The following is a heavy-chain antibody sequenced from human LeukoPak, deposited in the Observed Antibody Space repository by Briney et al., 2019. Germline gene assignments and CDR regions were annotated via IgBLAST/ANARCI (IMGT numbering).Heavy chain of an antibody. J-gene: IGHJ4*02. CDR3: AYGAFLDY. V-gene: IGHV3-30*03. CDR2: ISYDGSNK. D-gene: IGHD4-17*01. Sequence: GGSLRLSCAAPGFTFSSYGMHWVRQAPGKGLEWVAVISYDGSNKYYADSVKGRFTISRDNSKNTLYLQMNSLRAEDTAVYYCAYGAFLDYWGQGTLVTVSS. CDR1: GFTFSSYG.